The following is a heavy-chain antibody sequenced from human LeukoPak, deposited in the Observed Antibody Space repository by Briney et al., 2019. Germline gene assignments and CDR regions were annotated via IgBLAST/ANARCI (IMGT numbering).Heavy chain of an antibody. CDR1: GFTFSSYS. D-gene: IGHD3-3*01. CDR3: ARDRRYDESDY. Sequence: GGSLRLSCAASGFTFSSYSMNWVRQAPGKGLEWVSYISSSSSTIYYADSVKGRFTISRDNAKNSLYLQMNSLRAEDTAVYYCARDRRYDESDYWGQGTLVTVSP. J-gene: IGHJ4*02. CDR2: ISSSSSTI. V-gene: IGHV3-48*01.